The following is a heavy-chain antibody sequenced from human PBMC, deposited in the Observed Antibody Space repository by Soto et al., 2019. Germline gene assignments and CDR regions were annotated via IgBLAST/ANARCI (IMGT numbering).Heavy chain of an antibody. CDR3: ARAIAGRPDVFDY. D-gene: IGHD6-6*01. V-gene: IGHV4-59*01. CDR1: GVSISSYY. CDR2: LYSSGST. Sequence: SETLSLTCTVSGVSISSYYWNWIRQPPGKGLEWIGFLYSSGSTKYNPSLNSRVTISVDTSKNQFSLKLSSVTAADAAVYYCARAIAGRPDVFDYWGQGTLVTVSS. J-gene: IGHJ4*02.